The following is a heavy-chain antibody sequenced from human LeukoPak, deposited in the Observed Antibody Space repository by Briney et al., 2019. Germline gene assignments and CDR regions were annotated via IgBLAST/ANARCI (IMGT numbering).Heavy chain of an antibody. Sequence: PSETLSLTCTVSGGSISSYYWSWIRQPAGKGLGWIGRIYTSGSTNYNPSLKSRVTMSVDTSKNQFSLKLSSVTAADTAVYYCARLWFGELLPYYMDVWGKGTTVTVSS. CDR1: GGSISSYY. V-gene: IGHV4-4*07. J-gene: IGHJ6*03. CDR3: ARLWFGELLPYYMDV. D-gene: IGHD3-10*01. CDR2: IYTSGST.